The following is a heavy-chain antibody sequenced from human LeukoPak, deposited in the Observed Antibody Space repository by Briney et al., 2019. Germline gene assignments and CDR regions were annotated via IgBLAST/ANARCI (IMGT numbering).Heavy chain of an antibody. Sequence: ASVKVSCKASGYTFTGYYMHWVRQAPGQGLEWMGWINPNSGGTNYAQKFQGRVTMTRDTSISTAYMGLSRLRSDDTAVYYCASSLAYCGGDCWFDPWGQGTLVTVSS. CDR3: ASSLAYCGGDCWFDP. D-gene: IGHD2-21*02. CDR2: INPNSGGT. J-gene: IGHJ5*02. CDR1: GYTFTGYY. V-gene: IGHV1-2*02.